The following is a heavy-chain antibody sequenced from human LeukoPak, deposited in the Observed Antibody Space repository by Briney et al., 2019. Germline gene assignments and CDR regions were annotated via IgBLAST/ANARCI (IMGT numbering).Heavy chain of an antibody. CDR3: ARDRGTSSSLGYFYYCMDV. CDR2: SYTTGNT. D-gene: IGHD6-19*01. V-gene: IGHV4-61*09. Sequence: SETLSLTCTVPGDSISSGTSYWSWLRQPAGKGLAWIGHSYTTGNTHYNSSLKSRVTMSVDTSKNQFSLKLHSVTAADTAVYYCARDRGTSSSLGYFYYCMDVWGKGTTVTVSS. J-gene: IGHJ6*03. CDR1: GDSISSGTSY.